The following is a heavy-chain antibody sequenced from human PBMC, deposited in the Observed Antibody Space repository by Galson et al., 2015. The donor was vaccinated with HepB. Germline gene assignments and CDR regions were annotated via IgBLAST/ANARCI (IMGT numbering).Heavy chain of an antibody. V-gene: IGHV3-15*01. D-gene: IGHD2-21*02. CDR3: ATSNVVMTAPLDF. CDR1: GFTFSNAW. J-gene: IGHJ4*02. Sequence: SLRLSCAASGFTFSNAWMNWVRQAPGKGLEWVGRIKRKSDGGTTDSAAPVKGRFTISRDDSKNTLYLQMNSLKTEDTAVYYCATSNVVMTAPLDFWGQGTLVTVSS. CDR2: IKRKSDGGTT.